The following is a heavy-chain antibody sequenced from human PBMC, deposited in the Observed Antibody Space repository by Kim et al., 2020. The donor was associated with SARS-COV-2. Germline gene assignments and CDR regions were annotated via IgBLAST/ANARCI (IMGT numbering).Heavy chain of an antibody. Sequence: GGSLRLSCAASGFTFSSYGMHWVRQAPGKGLEGGAVISYDGSNKYYADSVEGRFTISRDNSKNTLYLQMNSLRAEDTAVYYCARVGVAVAGTAFDIWGQGTMVTVSS. CDR2: ISYDGSNK. CDR1: GFTFSSYG. J-gene: IGHJ3*02. D-gene: IGHD6-19*01. V-gene: IGHV3-33*05. CDR3: ARVGVAVAGTAFDI.